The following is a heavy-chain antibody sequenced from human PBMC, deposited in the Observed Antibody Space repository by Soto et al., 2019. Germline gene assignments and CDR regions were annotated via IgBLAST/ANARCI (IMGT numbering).Heavy chain of an antibody. CDR1: GFTFSSYG. J-gene: IGHJ6*02. Sequence: QVQLVESGGGVVQPGRSLRLSCAASGFTFSSYGMHWVRQAPGKGLEWVAVISYDGSNKYYADSVKGRFTISRDNSKNTLYLQMNSLRAEDTAVYYCAKIPPYGLGSYYNYYYYGMDVWGQGTTVTVSS. CDR2: ISYDGSNK. D-gene: IGHD3-10*01. CDR3: AKIPPYGLGSYYNYYYYGMDV. V-gene: IGHV3-30*18.